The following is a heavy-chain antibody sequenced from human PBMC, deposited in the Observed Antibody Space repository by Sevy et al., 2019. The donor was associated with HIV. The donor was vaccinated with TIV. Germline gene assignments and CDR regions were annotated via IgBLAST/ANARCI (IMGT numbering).Heavy chain of an antibody. D-gene: IGHD3-10*01. CDR2: IYYSGST. Sequence: SETLSLTCTVSGGSISSGGYYWSWIRQHPGKGLEWIGYIYYSGSTYYNPSLKSRVTISVDTSKNPFSLKLSSVTAADTAVYYCARVVGSGSYYTRPHWFDPWGQGTLVTVSS. J-gene: IGHJ5*02. V-gene: IGHV4-31*03. CDR1: GGSISSGGYY. CDR3: ARVVGSGSYYTRPHWFDP.